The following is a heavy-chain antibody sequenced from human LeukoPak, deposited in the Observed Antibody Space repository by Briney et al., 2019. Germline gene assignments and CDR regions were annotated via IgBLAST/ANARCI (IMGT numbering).Heavy chain of an antibody. V-gene: IGHV3-53*04. Sequence: GGSLRLSCAASGFTVSRNYMNWVRQAPGKGLEGVSLLSSTGNTSYADSVKGRFTISRHNSKNTLYLQVNSLRPEDTAMYYCARWRPIDAFDIWGQGTMVIVPS. D-gene: IGHD3-3*01. CDR2: LSSTGNT. CDR3: ARWRPIDAFDI. J-gene: IGHJ3*02. CDR1: GFTVSRNY.